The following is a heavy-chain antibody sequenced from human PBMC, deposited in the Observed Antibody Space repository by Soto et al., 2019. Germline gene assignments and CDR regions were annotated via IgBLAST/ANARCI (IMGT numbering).Heavy chain of an antibody. V-gene: IGHV4-59*01. J-gene: IGHJ4*02. CDR3: AREYSSGWPFDY. CDR1: GGSISSYY. Sequence: SETLSLTCTVSGGSISSYYWSWIRQPPGKGLEWIGYIYYSGSANYNPSLKSRVTISVDTSKNQFSLKLSSVTAADTAVYYCAREYSSGWPFDYWGQGTLVTSPQ. CDR2: IYYSGSA. D-gene: IGHD6-19*01.